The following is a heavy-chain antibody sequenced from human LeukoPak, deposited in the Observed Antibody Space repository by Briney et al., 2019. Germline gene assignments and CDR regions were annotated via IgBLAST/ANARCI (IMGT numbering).Heavy chain of an antibody. CDR3: ARVWDYVDIVATTYFDY. Sequence: ASVKVSCKASGYTFTSYGISWVRQAPGQGLEWMGWISAYNGNTNYAQKLQGRVTMTTDTSTSTAYMELRSLRSDDTAVYYCARVWDYVDIVATTYFDYWGQGTLVTVSS. V-gene: IGHV1-18*01. CDR2: ISAYNGNT. D-gene: IGHD5-12*01. CDR1: GYTFTSYG. J-gene: IGHJ4*02.